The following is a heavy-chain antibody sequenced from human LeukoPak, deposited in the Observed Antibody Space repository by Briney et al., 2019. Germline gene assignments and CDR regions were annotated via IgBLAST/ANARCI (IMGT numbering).Heavy chain of an antibody. Sequence: SETLTLTCTVSGGSISSYYWSWIRQPPGKGLEWIGYIYYSGSTNYNPSLKSRVTISVDTSKNQFSLKLSSVTAADTAVYYCARDCSSTSCYGARDYWGQGTLVTVSS. CDR3: ARDCSSTSCYGARDY. CDR1: GGSISSYY. J-gene: IGHJ4*02. D-gene: IGHD2-2*01. CDR2: IYYSGST. V-gene: IGHV4-59*01.